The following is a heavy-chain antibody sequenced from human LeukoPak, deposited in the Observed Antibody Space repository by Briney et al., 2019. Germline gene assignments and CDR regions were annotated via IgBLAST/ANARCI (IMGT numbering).Heavy chain of an antibody. D-gene: IGHD3-3*01. CDR2: IYYSGST. Sequence: SETLSLTCTVSGDSISSYYWSWIRQPPGKGLEWIGYIYYSGSTNYNPSLKSRVTISVDTSKNQFSLKLSSVTAADTAVYYCARFPLSTTRVPYYDFWSGYTDAFDIWGQGTMVTVSS. CDR1: GDSISSYY. J-gene: IGHJ3*02. V-gene: IGHV4-59*01. CDR3: ARFPLSTTRVPYYDFWSGYTDAFDI.